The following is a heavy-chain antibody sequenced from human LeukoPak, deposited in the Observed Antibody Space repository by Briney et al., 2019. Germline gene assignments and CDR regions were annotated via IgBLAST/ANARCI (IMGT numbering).Heavy chain of an antibody. J-gene: IGHJ4*02. CDR2: IIPIFGTA. Sequence: SVKVSCKASGYTFTSYGFSWVRQAPGQGLEWMGGIIPIFGTANYAQKFQGRVTITADESTSTAYMELSSLRSEDTAVYYCARAQLVPFDYWGQGTLVTVSS. D-gene: IGHD2-2*01. CDR1: GYTFTSYG. V-gene: IGHV1-69*13. CDR3: ARAQLVPFDY.